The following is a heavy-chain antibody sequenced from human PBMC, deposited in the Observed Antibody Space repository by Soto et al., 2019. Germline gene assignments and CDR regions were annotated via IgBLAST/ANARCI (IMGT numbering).Heavy chain of an antibody. CDR1: GGSISSGGYY. CDR2: IYYSGST. J-gene: IGHJ4*02. CDR3: ARVGNMVVPAAIDY. Sequence: QVQLQESGPGLVKPSQTLSLTCTVSGGSISSGGYYWSWIRQHPGKGLEWIGYIYYSGSTYYNPSLTSRVTISVDTSKNQFSLKLSSVTAADTAVYYCARVGNMVVPAAIDYWGQGTLVTVSS. V-gene: IGHV4-31*03. D-gene: IGHD2-2*01.